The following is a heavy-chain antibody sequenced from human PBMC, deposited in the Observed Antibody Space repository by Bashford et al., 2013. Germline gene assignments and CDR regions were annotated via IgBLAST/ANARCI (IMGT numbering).Heavy chain of an antibody. CDR3: ARHGRYSGYAIDY. Sequence: SETLSLTCAVYGGSFSGYYWSWIRQPPGKGLEWIGEINHSGSTNYNPSLKSRVTISVDTSKNQFSLKLSSVTAADTAVYYCARHGRYSGYAIDYWGQGTLVTVSS. V-gene: IGHV4-34*01. CDR2: INHSGST. CDR1: GGSFSGYY. J-gene: IGHJ4*02. D-gene: IGHD5-12*01.